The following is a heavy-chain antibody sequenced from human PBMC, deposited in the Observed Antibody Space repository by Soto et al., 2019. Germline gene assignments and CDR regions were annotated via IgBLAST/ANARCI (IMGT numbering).Heavy chain of an antibody. D-gene: IGHD2-2*02. V-gene: IGHV1-46*01. CDR1: GYTFTSYY. CDR2: INPSGGST. J-gene: IGHJ5*02. Sequence: ASVKVSCKASGYTFTSYYMHWVRQAPGQGLEWMGIINPSGGSTSYAQKFQGRVTMTTDTSTSTAYMERRSLRSDDTAVYYCARDRRGYCISTSCYTSNSFDPWGQGPLGTVSA. CDR3: ARDRRGYCISTSCYTSNSFDP.